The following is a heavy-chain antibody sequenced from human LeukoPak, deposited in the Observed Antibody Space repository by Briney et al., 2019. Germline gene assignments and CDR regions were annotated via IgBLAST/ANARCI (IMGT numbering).Heavy chain of an antibody. Sequence: GASVKVSCKASGYTFTGYYMHWVRQAPGQGLEWMGIINPSGGSTSYAQKFQGRVTMTRDMSTSIVYMELSSLRSEDTAVYYCARVGGSSGFDYWGQGTLVTVSS. V-gene: IGHV1-46*01. D-gene: IGHD1-26*01. CDR1: GYTFTGYY. J-gene: IGHJ4*02. CDR2: INPSGGST. CDR3: ARVGGSSGFDY.